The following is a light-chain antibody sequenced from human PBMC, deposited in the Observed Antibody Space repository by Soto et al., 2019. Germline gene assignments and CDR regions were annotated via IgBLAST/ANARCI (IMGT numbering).Light chain of an antibody. CDR2: DAS. Sequence: EIVLTQSPATLSLSPGERATLSCRASQSVSSYLAWYQQKPGQAPRLLIYDASNRATGIPARFSGSGSGTDFTLTISSLQREDIATYYCQQSYGTPLTFGGGTKVEIK. V-gene: IGKV3-11*01. CDR1: QSVSSY. CDR3: QQSYGTPLT. J-gene: IGKJ4*01.